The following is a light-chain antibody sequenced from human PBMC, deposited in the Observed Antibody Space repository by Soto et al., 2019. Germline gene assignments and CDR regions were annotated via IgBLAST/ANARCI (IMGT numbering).Light chain of an antibody. CDR2: RNN. J-gene: IGLJ2*01. V-gene: IGLV1-47*01. Sequence: QSVLTQPPSASGTPGQRVTISCSGSSSNIGSNYVYWYQQLPGTAPKLLIYRNNHRPSGVPDRFSGSKSGTSASLAISGLRSEDEADYYCASCDDSLSVVVFGGGTKVTVL. CDR3: ASCDDSLSVVV. CDR1: SSNIGSNY.